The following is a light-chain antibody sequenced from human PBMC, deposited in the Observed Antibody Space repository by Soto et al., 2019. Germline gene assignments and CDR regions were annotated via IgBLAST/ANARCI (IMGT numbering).Light chain of an antibody. J-gene: IGLJ1*01. CDR2: EGS. CDR3: CSYAGGSTRYV. CDR1: SNDVGTYNL. Sequence: QSVRPQPASVSGRLGQSITISCTGTSNDVGTYNLVSWYQQHPGKAPKLMIYEGSKRPSGVSYRFSGSKSGNTASLTISGLQAEDEADYYCCSYAGGSTRYVFGTGTKGNVL. V-gene: IGLV2-23*01.